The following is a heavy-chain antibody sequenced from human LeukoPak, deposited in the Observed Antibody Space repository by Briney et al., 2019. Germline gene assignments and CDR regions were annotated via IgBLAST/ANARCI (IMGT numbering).Heavy chain of an antibody. CDR1: GFTFSSYG. Sequence: GGSLRLSCAASGFTFSSYGMHWVRQAPGKGLEWVTFIRYDGSNKYYADSVKGRFTISRDNSMNTLYLQVNSLTAEDTAVYYCARDWSRGNSGYVDHWGQGTLVTVSS. D-gene: IGHD5-12*01. CDR2: IRYDGSNK. J-gene: IGHJ4*02. CDR3: ARDWSRGNSGYVDH. V-gene: IGHV3-30*02.